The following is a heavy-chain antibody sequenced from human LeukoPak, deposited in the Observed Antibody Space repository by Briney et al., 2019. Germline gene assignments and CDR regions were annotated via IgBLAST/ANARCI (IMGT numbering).Heavy chain of an antibody. CDR2: IWYDGSNK. CDR3: ARAAADFGRPHYYYYYGMDV. J-gene: IGHJ6*02. D-gene: IGHD6-13*01. V-gene: IGHV3-33*01. Sequence: QPGGSLRLSCAASGFTFSSYGMHWVRQAPGKGLEWVAVIWYDGSNKYYADSVKGRFTISRDNSKNTLYLQMNSLRAEDTAVYYCARAAADFGRPHYYYYYGMDVWGQGTTVTVSS. CDR1: GFTFSSYG.